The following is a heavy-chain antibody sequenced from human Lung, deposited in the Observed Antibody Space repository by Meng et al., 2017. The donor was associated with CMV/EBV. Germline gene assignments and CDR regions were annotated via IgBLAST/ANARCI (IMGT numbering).Heavy chain of an antibody. J-gene: IGHJ4*02. CDR1: GFTFSNYW. CDR3: VRGVAESLGWEMGF. V-gene: IGHV3-74*01. Sequence: VHLVESGGNLGQPGGSLSLSCAASGFTFSNYWMHWVRQVPGKGLVWVSRINSDGSSRSYADSVEGRFTISRDNAKNTLYLQMDSLRVEDTAVYFCVRGVAESLGWEMGFWGQRVLVTVSS. CDR2: INSDGSSR. D-gene: IGHD5-24*01.